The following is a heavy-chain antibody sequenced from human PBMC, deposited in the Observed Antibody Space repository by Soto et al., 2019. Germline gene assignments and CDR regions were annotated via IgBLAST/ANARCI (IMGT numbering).Heavy chain of an antibody. J-gene: IGHJ6*02. D-gene: IGHD3-22*01. CDR1: GGSFSGYY. V-gene: IGHV4-34*01. CDR2: IIHRGST. Sequence: SETLSLTCAVYGGSFSGYYWSWICKPQGTGQEWMGEIIHRGSTNYNPSLKSRVTISVDTSKNQFSPKLSAVTAADTAVYYCARGRFLYYYDSSGYYPELGYYGMDVWGQGTTVTGSS. CDR3: ARGRFLYYYDSSGYYPELGYYGMDV.